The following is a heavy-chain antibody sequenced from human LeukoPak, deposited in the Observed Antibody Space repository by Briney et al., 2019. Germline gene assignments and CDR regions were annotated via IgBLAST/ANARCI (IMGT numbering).Heavy chain of an antibody. V-gene: IGHV1-69*04. CDR3: ARVWDRYFDWLLAFDY. CDR1: GGTFSSYA. D-gene: IGHD3-9*01. CDR2: IIPILGIA. Sequence: ASVKVSCKASGGTFSSYAISWVRQAPGQGLEWMGRIIPILGIANYAQKFQGRVTITADKSTSTAYMELSSLRSEDTAVYYCARVWDRYFDWLLAFDYWGQGTLVTVSS. J-gene: IGHJ4*02.